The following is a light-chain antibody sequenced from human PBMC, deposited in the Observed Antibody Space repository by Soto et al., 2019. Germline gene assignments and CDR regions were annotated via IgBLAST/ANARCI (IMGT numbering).Light chain of an antibody. V-gene: IGKV1-9*01. Sequence: IQLTQSPSSLSASVGDRVTITCRASQGINKFLAWYQQRPGKAPQLLVYGASTLHSGVPSRFSGSGSGTDFTLTISSLQPEDFATYYCQQLKNFRCTFGQGTKLDIK. CDR2: GAS. CDR1: QGINKF. CDR3: QQLKNFRCT. J-gene: IGKJ2*02.